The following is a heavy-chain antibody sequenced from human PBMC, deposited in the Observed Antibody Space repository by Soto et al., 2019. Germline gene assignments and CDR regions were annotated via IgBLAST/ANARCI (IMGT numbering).Heavy chain of an antibody. J-gene: IGHJ6*03. Sequence: ESGGGLVQPGGSLRLSCAASGFTFSNYWMYWVRQAPGKGLEWVSRINSDGSVSSHADSVRGRLTISRDNVKNTLYLHMDSLRAEDTAVYFCARGDCVGGTCYSLAGSFYSYMDVWGKGTTVTVFS. CDR3: ARGDCVGGTCYSLAGSFYSYMDV. CDR1: GFTFSNYW. CDR2: INSDGSVS. V-gene: IGHV3-74*02. D-gene: IGHD2-15*01.